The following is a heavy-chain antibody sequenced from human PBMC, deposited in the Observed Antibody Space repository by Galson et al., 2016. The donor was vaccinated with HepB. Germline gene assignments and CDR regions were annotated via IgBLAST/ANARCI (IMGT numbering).Heavy chain of an antibody. J-gene: IGHJ3*02. CDR1: GFTFSTYT. CDR2: IKNSNSDV. CDR3: AMAQIAALGTGAFDM. V-gene: IGHV3-21*01. Sequence: SLRLSCAASGFTFSTYTLNWVRQAPGKGLEWVSSIKNSNSDVYYEDSVKGRFTISRDNAENSLYLQMDSLTAEDTAMYYCAMAQIAALGTGAFDMWGQGTMVTVSS. D-gene: IGHD6-13*01.